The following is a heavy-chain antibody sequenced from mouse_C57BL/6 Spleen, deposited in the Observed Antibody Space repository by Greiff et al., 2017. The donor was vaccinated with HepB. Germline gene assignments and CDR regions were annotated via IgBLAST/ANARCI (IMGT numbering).Heavy chain of an antibody. CDR3: TTPLITTVDAMDY. D-gene: IGHD1-1*01. J-gene: IGHJ4*01. V-gene: IGHV14-4*01. Sequence: EVQLPQSGAELVRPGASVKLSCTASGFNIKDDYMHWVKQRPEQGLEWIGWIDPENGDTEYASKFQGKATITADTSSNTAYLQLSSLTSEDAAVYYCTTPLITTVDAMDYWGQGTSVTVSS. CDR1: GFNIKDDY. CDR2: IDPENGDT.